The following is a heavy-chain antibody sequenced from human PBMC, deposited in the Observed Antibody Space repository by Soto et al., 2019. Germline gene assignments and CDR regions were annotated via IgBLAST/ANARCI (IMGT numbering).Heavy chain of an antibody. J-gene: IGHJ6*02. V-gene: IGHV1-69*12. CDR2: IIPIFGTA. CDR1: GGTFSSYA. CDR3: ARGVGDYDGPPSYGMDV. D-gene: IGHD3-3*01. Sequence: QVQLVQSGAEVKKPGSSVKVCCKASGGTFSSYAMSWMREAPGQGLEWMGGIIPIFGTANYAQKFQSRVTITADESTSTAYMELSSLRSEDTAVYYCARGVGDYDGPPSYGMDVWGQGTTVTVSS.